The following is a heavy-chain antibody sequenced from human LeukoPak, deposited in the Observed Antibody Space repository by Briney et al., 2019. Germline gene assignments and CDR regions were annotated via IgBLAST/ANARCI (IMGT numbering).Heavy chain of an antibody. CDR1: GFTFSRYG. Sequence: GGSLRLSCAASGFTFSRYGMHWVRQAAGKGLEWVAVISYDGSNKYYADSVKGRFTISRDNSKNTLYQQMDSLRAEDTAVYYCARVFLERLTSGYFDNWGQGTLVTVSP. D-gene: IGHD3-3*01. V-gene: IGHV3-30*03. J-gene: IGHJ4*02. CDR3: ARVFLERLTSGYFDN. CDR2: ISYDGSNK.